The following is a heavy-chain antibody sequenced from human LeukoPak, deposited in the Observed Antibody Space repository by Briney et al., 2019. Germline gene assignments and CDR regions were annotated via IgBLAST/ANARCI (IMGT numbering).Heavy chain of an antibody. V-gene: IGHV3-23*01. D-gene: IGHD3-22*01. CDR1: GFTFSSYA. CDR2: ISGSSGST. CDR3: AKGLFYYDSSGSLRLRGYFDS. Sequence: GGSLRLSCAASGFTFSSYAMSWVRQAPGKVLEWVSAISGSSGSTYYTDSVKGRFTISRDNSKNTLYLQMNSLRAEDTAVYYCAKGLFYYDSSGSLRLRGYFDSWGQGTLVTVSS. J-gene: IGHJ4*02.